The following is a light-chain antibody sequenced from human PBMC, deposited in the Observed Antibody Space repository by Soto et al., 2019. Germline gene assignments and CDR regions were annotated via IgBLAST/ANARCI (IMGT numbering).Light chain of an antibody. CDR1: SGHSNYA. Sequence: QSVLTQSPSASASLGASVKLTCTLSSGHSNYAIAWHQRQPEKGPRFLMKVNSGGSHIKGDGIPDRFSGSSSGAERYLFISSLQSEDEADYYCQTWGTGSAIVVFGGGTLLTVL. J-gene: IGLJ7*01. CDR2: VNSGGSH. V-gene: IGLV4-69*01. CDR3: QTWGTGSAIVV.